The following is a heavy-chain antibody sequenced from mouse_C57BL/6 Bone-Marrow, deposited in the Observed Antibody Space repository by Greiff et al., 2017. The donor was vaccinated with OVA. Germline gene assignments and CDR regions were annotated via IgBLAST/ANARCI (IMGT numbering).Heavy chain of an antibody. CDR3: ARELRLYYFDY. V-gene: IGHV3-1*01. CDR2: ISYSGST. J-gene: IGHJ2*01. D-gene: IGHD1-1*01. Sequence: EVKLVESGPGMVKPSQSLSLTCTVTGYSITSGYDWHWIRHFPGNKLEWMGYISYSGSTNYNPSLKSRISITHDTSKNHFFLKLNSVTTEDTATYYCARELRLYYFDYWGQGTTLTVSA. CDR1: GYSITSGYD.